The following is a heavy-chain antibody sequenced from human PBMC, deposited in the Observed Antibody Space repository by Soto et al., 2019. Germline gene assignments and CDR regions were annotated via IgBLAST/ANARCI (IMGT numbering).Heavy chain of an antibody. CDR3: ARECQGYCSGGSCYALSFEY. D-gene: IGHD2-15*01. CDR2: IIPNSGKT. CDR1: VGTFSSYA. Sequence: SVKVSCKAPVGTFSSYAISWVRQAPGQGLEWMGWIIPNSGKTNYAQKFQGRVTMTADTSISTAYMELSRLRSEDTAVYYCARECQGYCSGGSCYALSFEYWGQGTLVTVSS. J-gene: IGHJ4*02. V-gene: IGHV1-69*10.